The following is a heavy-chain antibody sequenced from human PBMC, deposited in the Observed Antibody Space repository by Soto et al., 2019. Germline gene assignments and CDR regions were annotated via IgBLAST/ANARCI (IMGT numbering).Heavy chain of an antibody. J-gene: IGHJ4*02. Sequence: QVQLVQSGAEVKKPGASVKVSCKASGYTFTSYAMHWVRQAPGQRLEWMGWINAGNGNTKYSQKFQGRVTITRDTSASTAYMELSSLRSEDTAVYYCARGPTTRIAPAGTYPVDYWGQGTLVTVSS. V-gene: IGHV1-3*01. CDR1: GYTFTSYA. D-gene: IGHD6-13*01. CDR3: ARGPTTRIAPAGTYPVDY. CDR2: INAGNGNT.